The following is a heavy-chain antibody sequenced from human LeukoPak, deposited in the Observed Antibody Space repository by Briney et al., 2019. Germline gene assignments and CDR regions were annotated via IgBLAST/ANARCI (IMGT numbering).Heavy chain of an antibody. D-gene: IGHD2/OR15-2a*01. J-gene: IGHJ6*02. CDR1: GGSFSGYY. CDR3: ARGAALSDYYYGMDV. CDR2: INHSGST. V-gene: IGHV4-34*01. Sequence: PSETLSLTCAVYGGSFSGYYWSWIRQPPGKGLEWIGEINHSGSTNYNPSLKSRVTISVDTSKNQFSLKLSSVTAADTAVYYCARGAALSDYYYGMDVWGQGTTVTASS.